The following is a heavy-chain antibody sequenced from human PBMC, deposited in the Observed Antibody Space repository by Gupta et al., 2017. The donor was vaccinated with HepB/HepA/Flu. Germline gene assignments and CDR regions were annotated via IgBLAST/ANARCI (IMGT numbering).Heavy chain of an antibody. CDR3: ARRGGELLGDSDS. CDR2: MTGAGGHT. D-gene: IGHD3-16*01. J-gene: IGHJ4*02. Sequence: PGVSLRLSCAASGFTFAGYVMHWVRQAPGKGLEWVSTMTGAGGHTFYADAVKGRFTISRDNSKGTLFLQMTSLRAEDTAIYYCARRGGELLGDSDSWGQGTLVSVSS. CDR1: GFTFAGYV. V-gene: IGHV3-23*01.